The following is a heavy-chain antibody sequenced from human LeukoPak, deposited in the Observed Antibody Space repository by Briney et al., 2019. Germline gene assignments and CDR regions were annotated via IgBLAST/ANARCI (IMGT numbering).Heavy chain of an antibody. Sequence: SETLSLTCNVSGGSISGYHWSWIRQPPGKGLEWLGYIYYSGSSNYNPSLKSRVTISVDASKNQFSLKLSSVTAADTAVYYCARVPRSYYYYYYMDVWGKGTTVTVSS. CDR2: IYYSGSS. CDR1: GGSISGYH. V-gene: IGHV4-59*01. J-gene: IGHJ6*03. CDR3: ARVPRSYYYYYYMDV.